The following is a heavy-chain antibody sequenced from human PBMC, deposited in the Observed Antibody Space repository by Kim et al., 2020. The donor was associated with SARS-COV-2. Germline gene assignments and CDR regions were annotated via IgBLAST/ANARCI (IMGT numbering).Heavy chain of an antibody. CDR3: ARDGGYSSGWYGDY. J-gene: IGHJ4*02. D-gene: IGHD6-19*01. Sequence: ADSGKCRFTISRDNSKNTLYLQMNSLRAEDTAVYYCARDGGYSSGWYGDYWGQGTLVTVSS. V-gene: IGHV3-66*01.